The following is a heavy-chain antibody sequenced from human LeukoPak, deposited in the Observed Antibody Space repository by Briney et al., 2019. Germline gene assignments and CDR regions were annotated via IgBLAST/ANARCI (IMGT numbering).Heavy chain of an antibody. J-gene: IGHJ4*02. CDR2: IYYSGNT. CDR3: AQGGYASGAYDY. CDR1: GGSISSSTYY. D-gene: IGHD2-2*01. V-gene: IGHV4-39*07. Sequence: SETLSLTCTVSGGSISSSTYYWGWIRQPPGKGLEWIGNIYYSGNTYYNPSLKSRVTISIDTSKNQFSLKQTSVTAADTAIYYCAQGGYASGAYDYWGQGSLVTVSS.